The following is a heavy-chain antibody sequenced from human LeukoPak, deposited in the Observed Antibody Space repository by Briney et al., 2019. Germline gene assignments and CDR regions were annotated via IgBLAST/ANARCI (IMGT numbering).Heavy chain of an antibody. CDR2: MNQDGSEK. J-gene: IGHJ4*02. Sequence: PGGSLRLSCAATGFTFSSYWMTWVRQPPGKGLEWVGNMNQDGSEKYYADSVKGRFTIFRDNAENSVYLQVHSLTAEDAAVYYCASDKRVGASLCAYWGQGSLVTVSS. CDR3: ASDKRVGASLCAY. CDR1: GFTFSSYW. D-gene: IGHD1-26*01. V-gene: IGHV3-7*01.